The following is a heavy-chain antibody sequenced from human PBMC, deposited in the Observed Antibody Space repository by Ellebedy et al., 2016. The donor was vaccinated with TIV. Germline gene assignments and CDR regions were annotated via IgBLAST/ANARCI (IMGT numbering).Heavy chain of an antibody. J-gene: IGHJ4*02. CDR1: GFSFSSYG. D-gene: IGHD5-24*01. CDR3: AKDAREKARISWEHDY. Sequence: GESLKISCAASGFSFSSYGMHWVRQAPGKGLEWVAVISYDGSNKYYADSVKGRFTISRDNSKNTLDLQLDSLRPEDTAVYYCAKDAREKARISWEHDYWGQGTLVTVSS. V-gene: IGHV3-30*18. CDR2: ISYDGSNK.